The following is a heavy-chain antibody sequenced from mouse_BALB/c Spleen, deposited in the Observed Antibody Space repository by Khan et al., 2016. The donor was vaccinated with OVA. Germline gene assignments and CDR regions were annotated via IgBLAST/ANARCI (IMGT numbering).Heavy chain of an antibody. V-gene: IGHV2-2*02. CDR1: GFSLTSYG. J-gene: IGHJ3*01. Sequence: QMQLEESGPGLVQPSQSLSITCTVSGFSLTSYGVHWVRQSPEKGLEWLGVIWSGGSTDYNAAFISRLSISKDNSKSQVFFKMNSLQANDTAIYYCARNYDYDEGLAYWGQGTLVTVSA. CDR2: IWSGGST. CDR3: ARNYDYDEGLAY. D-gene: IGHD2-4*01.